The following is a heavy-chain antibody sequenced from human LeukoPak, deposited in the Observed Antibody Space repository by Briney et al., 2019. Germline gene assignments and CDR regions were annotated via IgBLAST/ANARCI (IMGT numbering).Heavy chain of an antibody. Sequence: GGSLRLSCAASGFTFSGHEMNWVRQAPGKGLEWISYISIVGSNIWYADSVKGRFTISRDNAKNSLYLQMNSLRVEDTAVYFCARVQWGAFHFDFWGQGTLVSVSS. D-gene: IGHD1-26*01. CDR3: ARVQWGAFHFDF. V-gene: IGHV3-48*03. CDR1: GFTFSGHE. J-gene: IGHJ4*02. CDR2: ISIVGSNI.